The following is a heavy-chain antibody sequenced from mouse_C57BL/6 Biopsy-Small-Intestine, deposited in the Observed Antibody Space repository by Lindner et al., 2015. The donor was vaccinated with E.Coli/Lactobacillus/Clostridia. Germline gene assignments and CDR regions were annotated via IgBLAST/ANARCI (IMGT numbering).Heavy chain of an antibody. D-gene: IGHD2-3*01. J-gene: IGHJ2*01. CDR3: ARGWFYFDY. Sequence: VQLQESGGGLVQPGGSLSLSCAASGFTFTDYYMSWVRQPPGKALEWLALIRNKANGYTTEYSASVKGRFTISRDNSQSILYLQMNALRAEDSATYYCARGWFYFDYWGQGTTLTVSS. V-gene: IGHV7-3*04. CDR1: GFTFTDYY. CDR2: IRNKANGYTT.